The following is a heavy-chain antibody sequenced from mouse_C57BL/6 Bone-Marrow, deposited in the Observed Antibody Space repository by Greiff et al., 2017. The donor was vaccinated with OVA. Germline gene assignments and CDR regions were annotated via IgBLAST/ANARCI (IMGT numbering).Heavy chain of an antibody. CDR3: ARKGWYYFDY. J-gene: IGHJ2*01. CDR1: GYTFTSYW. CDR2: IDPSDSYT. D-gene: IGHD3-2*02. V-gene: IGHV1-69*01. Sequence: QVQLQQPGAELVMPGASVKLSCKASGYTFTSYWMHWVKQRPGQGLEWIGEIDPSDSYTNYNQKFKGKSTLTVDNSSSTAYMQLSSLTSEDSAVYYCARKGWYYFDYWGQGTTLTVSS.